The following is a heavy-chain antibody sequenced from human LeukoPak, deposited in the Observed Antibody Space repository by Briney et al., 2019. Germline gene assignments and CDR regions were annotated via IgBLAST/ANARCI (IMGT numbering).Heavy chain of an antibody. Sequence: GGSLRLSCAASGFTFTSYAMNWVRQAPGKGLEWVSAIRGDGETTYYADSVKGRFTISRDNSQGTLYLEMTSLRAEDTAVYYCAAGSTSCYSCGWYDPWGQGTLVTVSS. CDR2: IRGDGETT. D-gene: IGHD2-2*01. J-gene: IGHJ5*02. V-gene: IGHV3-23*01. CDR1: GFTFTSYA. CDR3: AAGSTSCYSCGWYDP.